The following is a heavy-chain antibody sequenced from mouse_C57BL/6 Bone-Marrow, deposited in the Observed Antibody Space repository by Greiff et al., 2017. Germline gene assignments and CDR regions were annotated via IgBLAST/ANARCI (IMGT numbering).Heavy chain of an antibody. D-gene: IGHD4-1*01. CDR1: GFTFSDYG. CDR2: ISSGSSTI. CDR3: ARPANWDYFDY. V-gene: IGHV5-17*01. J-gene: IGHJ2*01. Sequence: EVMLVESGGGLVKPGGSLKLSCAASGFTFSDYGMHWVRQAPEKGLEWVAYISSGSSTIYYADTVKGRFTISRDNAKNTLCLQMTSLRSEDTAMYYCARPANWDYFDYWCQGTTLSVSS.